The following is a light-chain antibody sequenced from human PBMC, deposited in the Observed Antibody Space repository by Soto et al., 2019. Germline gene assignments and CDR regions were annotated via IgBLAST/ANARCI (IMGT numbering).Light chain of an antibody. CDR2: DSN. J-gene: IGLJ2*01. CDR3: GTWDSSLSAVV. CDR1: SSNIGSNY. V-gene: IGLV1-51*01. Sequence: QSVLTQPPSVPAAPGQKVTISCSGSSSNIGSNYVSWYQQLPGTAPKLLIYDSNKRPSGIPDRFSGSKSGTSATLGITGLQTGDEADYYCGTWDSSLSAVVFGGGTKVTVL.